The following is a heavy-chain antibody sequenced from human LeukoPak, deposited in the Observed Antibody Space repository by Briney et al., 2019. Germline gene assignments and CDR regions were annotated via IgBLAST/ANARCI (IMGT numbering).Heavy chain of an antibody. V-gene: IGHV1-2*02. CDR3: VRHGRNNRGRSSGSFDI. J-gene: IGHJ3*02. D-gene: IGHD1-14*01. CDR1: GYIVTNHA. Sequence: ASVKVSCKAPGYIVTNHALHWVRQAPGQGLEWMGWIKFDNGDTSYGWNFRGRVTMTRDTSVTTVYMELNTLTTDDTGVYYCVRHGRNNRGRSSGSFDIWAQGTMVTVSS. CDR2: IKFDNGDT.